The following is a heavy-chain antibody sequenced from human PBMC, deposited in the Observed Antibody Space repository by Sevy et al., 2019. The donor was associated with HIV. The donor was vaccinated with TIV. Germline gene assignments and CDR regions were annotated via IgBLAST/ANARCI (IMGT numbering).Heavy chain of an antibody. D-gene: IGHD2-15*01. V-gene: IGHV1-18*01. CDR3: ARAYCSGGRCYSLAY. CDR1: GYTFSTYR. J-gene: IGHJ4*02. CDR2: ISPHNGDT. Sequence: ASVKVSCKISGYTFSTYRITWVRQAPGQGLEWMGGISPHNGDTNYAQKLQDRITMITETSTNTDFMELTSLRSDDTAVYYCARAYCSGGRCYSLAYWGQGTLVTVSS.